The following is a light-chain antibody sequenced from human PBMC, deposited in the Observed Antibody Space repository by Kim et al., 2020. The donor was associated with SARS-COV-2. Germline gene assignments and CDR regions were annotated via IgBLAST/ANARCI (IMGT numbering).Light chain of an antibody. CDR1: SSNIGSKT. V-gene: IGLV1-44*01. CDR2: SKN. Sequence: GQKFTISLSGGSSNIGSKTVYCYQQLPGTAPKLLIDSKNKRPSVVPDRFAGSKSGTSASLASGGLQSEDGADYYCAAWDDRLHGYVFVTGTKVTVL. J-gene: IGLJ1*01. CDR3: AAWDDRLHGYV.